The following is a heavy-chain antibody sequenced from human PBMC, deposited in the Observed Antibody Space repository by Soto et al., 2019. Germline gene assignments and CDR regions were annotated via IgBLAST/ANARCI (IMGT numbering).Heavy chain of an antibody. D-gene: IGHD3-9*01. Sequence: SETLSLTCTFSGGYISSYYWSWIRQPPGKGLEWIGYIYYSGSTNYNPSLKSRVTISVDTSKNQFSLKLSSVTAADTAVYYCARAGYYDILTGSPYYYYGMDVWGQGTTVTVSS. CDR2: IYYSGST. V-gene: IGHV4-59*01. J-gene: IGHJ6*02. CDR1: GGYISSYY. CDR3: ARAGYYDILTGSPYYYYGMDV.